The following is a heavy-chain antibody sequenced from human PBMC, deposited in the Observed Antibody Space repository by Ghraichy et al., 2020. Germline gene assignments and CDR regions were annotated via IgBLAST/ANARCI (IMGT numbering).Heavy chain of an antibody. CDR2: VSGYSGNA. D-gene: IGHD6-6*01. J-gene: IGHJ4*02. CDR1: GYTFTNYG. V-gene: IGHV1-18*01. CDR3: VRDVAARLGRAPFAH. Sequence: ASVKVSCKASGYTFTNYGISWVRQAPGQGLQWMGWVSGYSGNANSAQIVQGRVTMTTDTSTTTAYLELRNLRSDDTAVYYCVRDVAARLGRAPFAHWGQGTLVTVSS.